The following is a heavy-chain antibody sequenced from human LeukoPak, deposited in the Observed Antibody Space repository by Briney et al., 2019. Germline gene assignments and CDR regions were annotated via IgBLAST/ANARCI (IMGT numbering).Heavy chain of an antibody. J-gene: IGHJ3*02. CDR3: AGGIVYGDYSLEGFDI. V-gene: IGHV4-59*07. Sequence: SDTLSLTCGVSGGSISTYYWSWIRQPPGKGLEWIGNIYYSGSTNYNPSLKSRVTISVDTSKNQFSLKQSSVTAADTAVYYCAGGIVYGDYSLEGFDIWGQGTMVTVSS. D-gene: IGHD4-17*01. CDR1: GGSISTYY. CDR2: IYYSGST.